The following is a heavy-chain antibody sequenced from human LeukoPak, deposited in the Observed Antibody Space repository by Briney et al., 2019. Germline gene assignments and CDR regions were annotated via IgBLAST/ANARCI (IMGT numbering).Heavy chain of an antibody. CDR3: ARGINMMIVAPGY. J-gene: IGHJ4*02. V-gene: IGHV3-53*01. Sequence: LGGSLRLSCAASGFTVSRNYMTWVRQAPGKGLEWVSVVYSNNSTYYADSVKGRFTISRDSSNNTLYVQMNSLRVQDTAIYYCARGINMMIVAPGYWGQGTLVTVSS. CDR1: GFTVSRNY. D-gene: IGHD3-22*01. CDR2: VYSNNST.